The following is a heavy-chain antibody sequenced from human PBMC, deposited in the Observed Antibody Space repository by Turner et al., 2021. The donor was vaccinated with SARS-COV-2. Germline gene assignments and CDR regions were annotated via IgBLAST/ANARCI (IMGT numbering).Heavy chain of an antibody. D-gene: IGHD2-15*01. J-gene: IGHJ6*02. V-gene: IGHV4-39*01. CDR2: FDARVRT. CDR1: GRSISSSSYY. CDR3: AGEVVVVVTTHYGVDV. Sequence: QLQLQESGPGLVKPSETLSLTCTVSGRSISSSSYYWGWIRQPPGKGLVWIGRFDARVRTTYNPSLECRVTISLAPSKIPFSLKLSSVTAADTAVYYCAGEVVVVVTTHYGVDVGGQGTTVTVAS.